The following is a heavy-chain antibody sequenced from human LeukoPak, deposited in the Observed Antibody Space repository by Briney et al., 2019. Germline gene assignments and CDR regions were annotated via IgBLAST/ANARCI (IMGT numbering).Heavy chain of an antibody. CDR3: AARYRPSSYCSGGSCPTYNWFDP. J-gene: IGHJ5*02. Sequence: SETLSLTCAFYGGSFSGYYWSWIRQPPGKGLEWIGEINHSGSTNYNPSLKSRVTISVDTSKNQFSLKLSSVTAADTAVYYCAARYRPSSYCSGGSCPTYNWFDPWGQGTLVTVSS. CDR2: INHSGST. CDR1: GGSFSGYY. D-gene: IGHD2-15*01. V-gene: IGHV4-34*01.